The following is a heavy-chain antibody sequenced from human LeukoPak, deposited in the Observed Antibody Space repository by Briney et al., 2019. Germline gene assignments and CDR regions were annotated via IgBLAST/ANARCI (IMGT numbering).Heavy chain of an antibody. D-gene: IGHD3-22*01. Sequence: PSETLSLTCTVSGGSVSSGSYYCSWIRQPPGKGLEWIGYIYYSGSTNYNPSLKSRVTISVDTSKNPFSLKLSSVTAADTAVYYCARCPSWYASSGYYFSFGDYYYYGMDVWGQGTTVTVSS. V-gene: IGHV4-61*01. CDR2: IYYSGST. CDR1: GGSVSSGSYY. CDR3: ARCPSWYASSGYYFSFGDYYYYGMDV. J-gene: IGHJ6*02.